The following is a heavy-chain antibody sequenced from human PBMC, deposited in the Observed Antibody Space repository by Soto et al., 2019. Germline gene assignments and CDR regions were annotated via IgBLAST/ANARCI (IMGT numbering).Heavy chain of an antibody. CDR3: ARDGATGTANYHYAMDV. CDR2: IHASSISNI. J-gene: IGHJ6*02. D-gene: IGHD4-17*01. Sequence: GGSLRLSCVASGFTLSSYHMDWVRQAPGKGLEWISYIHASSISNIYYADSVKGRFTISRDNAKNSLYLQMDSLRAEDTAVYYCARDGATGTANYHYAMDVWGQGTTVTVSS. V-gene: IGHV3-48*03. CDR1: GFTLSSYH.